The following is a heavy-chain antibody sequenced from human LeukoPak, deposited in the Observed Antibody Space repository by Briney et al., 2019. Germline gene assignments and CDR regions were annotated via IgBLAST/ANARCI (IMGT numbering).Heavy chain of an antibody. CDR3: ARRITMVRGVISRGVLDP. CDR2: IYYSGST. Sequence: SETLSLTCTVSGGSISSSSYYWGWIRQPPGKGLEWIGSIYYSGSTYYNPSLKSRVTISVDTSKNQFSLKLSSVTAADTAAYYCARRITMVRGVISRGVLDPWGQGTLVTVSS. V-gene: IGHV4-39*01. J-gene: IGHJ5*02. D-gene: IGHD3-10*01. CDR1: GGSISSSSYY.